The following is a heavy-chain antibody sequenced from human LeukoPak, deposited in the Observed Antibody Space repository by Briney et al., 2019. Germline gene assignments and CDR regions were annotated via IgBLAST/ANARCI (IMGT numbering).Heavy chain of an antibody. J-gene: IGHJ3*02. Sequence: SETLSLTCAVSGGSISSGGYSWSWIRQPPGKGLEWIGYIYHSGSTYYNPSLKSRVTISVDRSKNQFFLKLSSVTAADTAVYYCARRVRYYYDSSGYFIDAFDIWGQGTMVTVSS. CDR2: IYHSGST. CDR1: GGSISSGGYS. D-gene: IGHD3-22*01. V-gene: IGHV4-30-2*01. CDR3: ARRVRYYYDSSGYFIDAFDI.